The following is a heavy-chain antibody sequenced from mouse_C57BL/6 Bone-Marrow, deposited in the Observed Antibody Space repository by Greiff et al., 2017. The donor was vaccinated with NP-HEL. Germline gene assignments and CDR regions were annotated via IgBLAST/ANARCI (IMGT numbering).Heavy chain of an antibody. Sequence: VKLQESGPGLVQPSQSLSITCTVSGFSLTSYGVHWVRQSPGKGLEWLGVIWRGGSTDYNAAFMSRLSITKDNSKSQVFFKMNSLQADDTAIYYCAKSENSGSSFYFDYWGQGTTLTVSS. CDR3: AKSENSGSSFYFDY. V-gene: IGHV2-5*01. CDR1: GFSLTSYG. CDR2: IWRGGST. D-gene: IGHD1-1*01. J-gene: IGHJ2*01.